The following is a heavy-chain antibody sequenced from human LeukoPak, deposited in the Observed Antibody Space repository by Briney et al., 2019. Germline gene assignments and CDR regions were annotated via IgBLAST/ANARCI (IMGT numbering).Heavy chain of an antibody. CDR2: ISSVRNYK. CDR1: GLSFSYYT. CDR3: ARESEYSPFDY. V-gene: IGHV3-21*01. D-gene: IGHD6-6*01. J-gene: IGHJ4*02. Sequence: GGSLRLSCAASGLSFSYYTVTWVRQAPGRGLEWVSSISSVRNYKSYADSMRGRFTISRDNAKNSLYLQMNSLRDEDTAVYYCARESEYSPFDYWGQGTLVTVSS.